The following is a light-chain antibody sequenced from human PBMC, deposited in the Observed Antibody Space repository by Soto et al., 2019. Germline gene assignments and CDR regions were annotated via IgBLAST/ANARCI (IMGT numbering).Light chain of an antibody. V-gene: IGKV3-15*01. CDR3: QHYHGWPIT. J-gene: IGKJ5*01. CDR1: QSVSSH. CDR2: DAS. Sequence: EIVMPQSTATLSVSPGEGATVSCRASQSVSSHLAWYQHKPGQAPRLLFYDASTRATGIPARFSGSGSGTESTLTISSLQSEDFAVYYCQHYHGWPITFGQGTRLAIK.